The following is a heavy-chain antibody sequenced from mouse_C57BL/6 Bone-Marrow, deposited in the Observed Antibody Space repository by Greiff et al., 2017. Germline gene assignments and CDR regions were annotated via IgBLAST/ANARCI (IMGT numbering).Heavy chain of an antibody. V-gene: IGHV7-3*01. CDR2: IRNKANGYPT. J-gene: IGHJ2*01. Sequence: EVKLMESGGGLVQPGGSLSLSCAASGFTFTDYYMSWVRQPPGKELEWLGFIRNKANGYPTEYRASVQGRFTISRYNSQSILYLQINALRAEDSSTYYCARLLLYFDYWGQGTTLTVSS. CDR3: ARLLLYFDY. CDR1: GFTFTDYY. D-gene: IGHD1-1*01.